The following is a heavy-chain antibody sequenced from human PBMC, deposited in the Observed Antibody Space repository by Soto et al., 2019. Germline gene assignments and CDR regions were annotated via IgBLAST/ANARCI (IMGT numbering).Heavy chain of an antibody. CDR2: ISGSGDST. D-gene: IGHD6-13*01. Sequence: EVQLLESGGGLVQPGGSLRLSCAASGFTFSSYAMSWVRQAPGKGLEWVSVISGSGDSTYYADSVRGRFTISRDNSKNTLYLKMNSLRAEDTAVYYCAKDRDGAAAGPTKFYGMDFWGQGTTVTVSS. J-gene: IGHJ6*02. CDR3: AKDRDGAAAGPTKFYGMDF. CDR1: GFTFSSYA. V-gene: IGHV3-23*01.